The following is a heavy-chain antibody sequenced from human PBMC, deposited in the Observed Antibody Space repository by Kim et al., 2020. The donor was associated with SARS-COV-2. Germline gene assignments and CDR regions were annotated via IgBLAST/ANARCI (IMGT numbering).Heavy chain of an antibody. CDR1: GGTFSSYA. J-gene: IGHJ4*02. CDR3: ARATSYGSGSYYLGWSDY. CDR2: IIPIFDTA. Sequence: SVKVSCKASGGTFSSYAISWVRQAPGQGLEWMGGIIPIFDTANYAQKFQGRVTFTADESTSTAYMELSSLRTEDTAVYYCARATSYGSGSYYLGWSDYWGQGTLVTVSS. V-gene: IGHV1-69*13. D-gene: IGHD3-10*01.